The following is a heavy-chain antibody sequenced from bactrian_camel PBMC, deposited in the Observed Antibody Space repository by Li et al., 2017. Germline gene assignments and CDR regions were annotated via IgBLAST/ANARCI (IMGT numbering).Heavy chain of an antibody. V-gene: IGHV3S53*01. J-gene: IGHJ4*01. Sequence: HVQLVESGGGSVQAGGSLRLSCAASGYDISRRRMGWFRQAPGKEREGVATIDTNDSTDYADSVRGRFTISKDNGKHTLYLQMNSLKPEDTAMYYCAADFLPCQLRPLEYKFWGQGTQVTVS. CDR2: IDTNDST. D-gene: IGHD1*01. CDR1: GYDISRRR. CDR3: AADFLPCQLRPLEYKF.